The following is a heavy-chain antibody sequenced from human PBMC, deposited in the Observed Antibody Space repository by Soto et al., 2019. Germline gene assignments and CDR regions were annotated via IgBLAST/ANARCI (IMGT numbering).Heavy chain of an antibody. D-gene: IGHD3-9*01. J-gene: IGHJ6*02. CDR2: INPSGGST. Sequence: ASVKVSCKASGYTFTSYYMHWVRQAPGQGLEWMGIINPSGGSTSYAQKFQGRVTVTRDTSTSTVYMELSSLRSEDTAVYYCASRGQVSRYFDWRYDYGMDVWGQGTTVTVSS. CDR1: GYTFTSYY. CDR3: ASRGQVSRYFDWRYDYGMDV. V-gene: IGHV1-46*01.